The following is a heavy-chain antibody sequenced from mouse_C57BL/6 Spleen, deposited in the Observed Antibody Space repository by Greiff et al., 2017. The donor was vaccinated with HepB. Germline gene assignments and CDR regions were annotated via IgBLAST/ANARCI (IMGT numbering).Heavy chain of an antibody. Sequence: QVQLQQPGAELVRPGSSVKLSCKASGYTFTSYWMDWVKQRPGQGLEWIGNIYPSDSETHYNQKFKDKATLTVDKSSSTAYMQLSSLTSEDSAVYYCARNRAQAPFAYWGQGTLVTVSA. CDR2: IYPSDSET. CDR1: GYTFTSYW. J-gene: IGHJ3*01. D-gene: IGHD3-2*02. V-gene: IGHV1-61*01. CDR3: ARNRAQAPFAY.